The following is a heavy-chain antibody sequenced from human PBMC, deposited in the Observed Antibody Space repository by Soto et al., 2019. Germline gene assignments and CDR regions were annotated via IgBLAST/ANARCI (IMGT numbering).Heavy chain of an antibody. CDR3: ARYRDYYDSSGYFNYFDY. D-gene: IGHD3-22*01. CDR2: IIPIFGTA. Sequence: QVQLVQSGAEVKKPGSSVKVSCKASGGTFSSYAISWVRQAPGQGREWMGGIIPIFGTANYAQKFQGRVTITADKSTSTAYMELSSLRSEDTAVYYCARYRDYYDSSGYFNYFDYWGQGTLVTVSS. J-gene: IGHJ4*02. CDR1: GGTFSSYA. V-gene: IGHV1-69*06.